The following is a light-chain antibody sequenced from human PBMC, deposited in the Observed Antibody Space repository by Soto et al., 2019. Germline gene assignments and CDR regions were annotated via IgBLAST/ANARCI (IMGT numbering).Light chain of an antibody. CDR1: QSVNSNF. CDR2: GAS. J-gene: IGKJ1*01. Sequence: EIVLTQSPGTLSLSPGERATLSCRASQSVNSNFLDWYQQKPGQAPRLLIYGASSRATGIPDRFSGSGSGTDFTLTITRLEPEDLAVYYCLQYGNSPRTFGQGTKVDIK. CDR3: LQYGNSPRT. V-gene: IGKV3-20*01.